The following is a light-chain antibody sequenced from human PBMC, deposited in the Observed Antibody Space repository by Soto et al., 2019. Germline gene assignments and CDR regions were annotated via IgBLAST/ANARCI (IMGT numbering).Light chain of an antibody. V-gene: IGKV1-33*01. J-gene: IGKJ4*01. CDR1: RDISNS. Sequence: DIQMTQSPSSLSASVVDRVTITCQASRDISNSLNWYQQKPRKAPKLLIYDASNLETGVPSRFSGSGSGTDFTFTISSLQPEDIATYYCQQYDNLPPRTFGGGTKVDIK. CDR3: QQYDNLPPRT. CDR2: DAS.